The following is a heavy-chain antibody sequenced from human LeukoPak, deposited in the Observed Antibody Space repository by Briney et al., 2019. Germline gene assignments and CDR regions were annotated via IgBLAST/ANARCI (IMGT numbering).Heavy chain of an antibody. Sequence: GGSLRLSCAASGFTFDDYAMHWVRQAPGKGLEWVSLISGDGRSKYFADSVKGRFTISRDNSKNSLYLQMNSLRTEDTALYYCAKVYRYYDSSCQHWGQGTLVTVSS. CDR3: AKVYRYYDSSCQH. V-gene: IGHV3-43*02. CDR2: ISGDGRSK. CDR1: GFTFDDYA. D-gene: IGHD3-22*01. J-gene: IGHJ1*01.